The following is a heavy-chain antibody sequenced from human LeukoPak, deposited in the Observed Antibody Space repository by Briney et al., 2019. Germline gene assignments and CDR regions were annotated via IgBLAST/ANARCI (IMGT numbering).Heavy chain of an antibody. J-gene: IGHJ3*02. V-gene: IGHV1-69*01. CDR2: IIPIFGTA. CDR3: ARAGYYYDSSGSDDAFDI. Sequence: ASVTVSCKASGGTFSSYAISWVRQAPGQGLEWMGGIIPIFGTANYAQKFQGRVTITADESTSTAYMELSSLRSEDTAVYYCARAGYYYDSSGSDDAFDIWGQGTMVTVSS. D-gene: IGHD3-22*01. CDR1: GGTFSSYA.